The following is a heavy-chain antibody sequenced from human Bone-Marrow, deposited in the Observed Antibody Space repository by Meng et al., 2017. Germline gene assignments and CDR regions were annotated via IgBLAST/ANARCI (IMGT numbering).Heavy chain of an antibody. CDR1: GGSISSYSYY. J-gene: IGHJ3*02. CDR2: IYDSGNT. Sequence: SETLSLTCTVSGGSISSYSYYWGWVRQPPGKGLEWIGCIYDSGNTNYNPSLKSRVSMSIDTSKNQFSLKVNSVTAADTAMYYCARRIWFGEFVAFDIWGQGIMVTVSS. CDR3: ARRIWFGEFVAFDI. D-gene: IGHD3-10*01. V-gene: IGHV4-61*05.